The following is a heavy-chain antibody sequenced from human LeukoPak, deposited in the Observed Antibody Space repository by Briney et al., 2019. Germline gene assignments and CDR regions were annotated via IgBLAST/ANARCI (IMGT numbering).Heavy chain of an antibody. V-gene: IGHV1-24*01. CDR2: FDPEDGET. J-gene: IGHJ4*02. Sequence: ASVKVSCKVSGYTLTELSMHWVRQAPGKGLEWMGGFDPEDGETIYAQKFQGRVTMTEDTSTDTAYMELSSLRSEDTAVYYCAMGRVRFIRGIAVAGTDYWGQGTLVTVSS. D-gene: IGHD6-19*01. CDR3: AMGRVRFIRGIAVAGTDY. CDR1: GYTLTELS.